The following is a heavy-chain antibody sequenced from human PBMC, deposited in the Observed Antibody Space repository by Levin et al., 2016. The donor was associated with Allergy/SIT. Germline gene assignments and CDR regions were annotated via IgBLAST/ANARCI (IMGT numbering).Heavy chain of an antibody. V-gene: IGHV1-46*01. CDR3: ARLRLVPADMWGRSGMDV. CDR2: INPSGGST. D-gene: IGHD2-2*01. J-gene: IGHJ6*02. Sequence: WVRQAPGQGLEWMGIINPSGGSTSYAQKFQGRVTMTRDTSTSTVYMELSSLRSEDTAVYYCARLRLVPADMWGRSGMDVWGQGTTVTVSS.